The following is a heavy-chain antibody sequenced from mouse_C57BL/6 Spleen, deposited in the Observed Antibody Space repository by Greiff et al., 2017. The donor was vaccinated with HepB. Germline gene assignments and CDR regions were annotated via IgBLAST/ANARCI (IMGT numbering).Heavy chain of an antibody. V-gene: IGHV5-4*01. J-gene: IGHJ2*01. CDR2: ISDGGSYT. Sequence: EVQLQESGGGLVKPGGSLKLSCAASGFTFSSYAMSWVRQTPEKRLEWVATISDGGSYTYYPDNVKGRFTISRDNAKNNLYLQMSHLKSEDTAMYYCARVLLPYYFDYWGQGTTLTVSS. CDR1: GFTFSSYA. CDR3: ARVLLPYYFDY. D-gene: IGHD2-10*01.